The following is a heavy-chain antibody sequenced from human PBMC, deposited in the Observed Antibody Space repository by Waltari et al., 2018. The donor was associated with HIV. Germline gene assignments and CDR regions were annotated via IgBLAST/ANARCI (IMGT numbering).Heavy chain of an antibody. CDR3: ARDTPDAYYYDTSGYWS. V-gene: IGHV1-2*02. CDR1: GYTFTGYY. J-gene: IGHJ5*02. D-gene: IGHD3-22*01. CDR2: INPNRGGT. Sequence: QVQLVQSGAEVKKPGASVKVSRKASGYTFTGYYMHSVRQAPGQGLEWMGWINPNRGGTNYAQKFQGRVTMTRDTSISTAYMELSRLRSDDTAVYYCARDTPDAYYYDTSGYWSWGQGTLVTVSS.